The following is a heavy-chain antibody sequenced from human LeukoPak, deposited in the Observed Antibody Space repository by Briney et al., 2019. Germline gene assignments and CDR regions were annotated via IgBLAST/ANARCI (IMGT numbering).Heavy chain of an antibody. D-gene: IGHD1-26*01. CDR3: ARNSAVGATFRYYYYGMDV. Sequence: SETLSLTCTVSGGSISSYYWSWIRQPPGKGLEWIGYIYYSGSTNYNPPLKSRVTISVDTSKNQFSLKLSSVTAADTAVYYCARNSAVGATFRYYYYGMDVWGQGTTVTVSS. J-gene: IGHJ6*02. CDR1: GGSISSYY. CDR2: IYYSGST. V-gene: IGHV4-59*08.